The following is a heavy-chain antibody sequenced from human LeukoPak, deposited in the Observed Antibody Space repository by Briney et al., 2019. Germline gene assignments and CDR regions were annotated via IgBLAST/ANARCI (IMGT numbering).Heavy chain of an antibody. CDR3: ARALERTYPPYQYYGMDV. J-gene: IGHJ6*02. Sequence: PGGSLRLSCAASGFTFSTYSMNWVRQAPGKGLEWVSSVSSSSSYIYYADSVKGRFTLSRDSAKSSLYLQMNSLRAEDTAVYYCARALERTYPPYQYYGMDVWGQGTTVTVSS. D-gene: IGHD2-2*01. CDR1: GFTFSTYS. CDR2: VSSSSSYI. V-gene: IGHV3-21*01.